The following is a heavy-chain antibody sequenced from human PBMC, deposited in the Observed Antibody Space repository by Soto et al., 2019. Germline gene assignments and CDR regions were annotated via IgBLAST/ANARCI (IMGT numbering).Heavy chain of an antibody. CDR3: ARDPSAYGFIADY. D-gene: IGHD2-15*01. CDR2: ISSSSSYI. J-gene: IGHJ4*02. CDR1: GFTFSSYS. V-gene: IGHV3-21*01. Sequence: EVQLVESGGGLVKPGGSLRLSCAASGFTFSSYSMNWVRQAPGQGLEWVSSISSSSSYIYYADSVKGRFTISRDNAKNSLYLHMNSLRAEDTAVYYCARDPSAYGFIADYWGQGTLVTVSS.